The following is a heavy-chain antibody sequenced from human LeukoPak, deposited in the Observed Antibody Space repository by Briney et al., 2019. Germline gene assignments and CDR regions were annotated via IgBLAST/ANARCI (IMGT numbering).Heavy chain of an antibody. V-gene: IGHV3-48*02. D-gene: IGHD3-16*01. CDR3: ARGGGTYNPCDY. Sequence: GGSLRLSCAASGFNFNTYPMNWVRQAPGRGLEWVSYISTSGSTINFPDSFRGRFPTPRDNSKNPLYLQINRLRDEDPALYYCARGGGTYNPCDYWGQGTLVTVSS. CDR1: GFNFNTYP. J-gene: IGHJ4*02. CDR2: ISTSGSTI.